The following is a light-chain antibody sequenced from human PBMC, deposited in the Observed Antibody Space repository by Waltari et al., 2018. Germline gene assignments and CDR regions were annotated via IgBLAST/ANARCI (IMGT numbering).Light chain of an antibody. J-gene: IGLJ2*01. V-gene: IGLV3-21*01. Sequence: SYVVTQPPSVSAAPGATSTIPCRGSYLGGKAVQWYQQKPGQAPVLVIFYDTNRPSGIPERFSGSNSGHTATLTISRVEGGDEADYYCQVSESSSDLAVFGGGTKLTVL. CDR3: QVSESSSDLAV. CDR2: YDT. CDR1: YLGGKA.